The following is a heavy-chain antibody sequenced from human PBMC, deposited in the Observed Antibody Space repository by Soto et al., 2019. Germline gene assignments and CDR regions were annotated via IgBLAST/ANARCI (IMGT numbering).Heavy chain of an antibody. CDR3: ARDPALYSGKFDYGLDV. D-gene: IGHD4-4*01. J-gene: IGHJ6*02. CDR1: GFTFSSYE. V-gene: IGHV3-48*03. CDR2: IGTSGKTI. Sequence: PGGSLRLSCAVSGFTFSSYEMNWVRQAPGKGLEWVSYIGTSGKTIYYADSVRGRFTISRDNAKNSLYLQMNSLRAEDTAVYFCARDPALYSGKFDYGLDVWGRGTTVTVSS.